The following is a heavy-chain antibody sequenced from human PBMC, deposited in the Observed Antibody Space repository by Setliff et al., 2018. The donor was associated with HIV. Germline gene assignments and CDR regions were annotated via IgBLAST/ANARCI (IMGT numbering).Heavy chain of an antibody. J-gene: IGHJ5*02. CDR3: ARGELNWNYEAGWFDP. Sequence: GGSLRLSCAASGFTFSSYAMHWVRQAPGKGLEYVSAISSNGGSTYYADSVKGRFTISRDNSKNTPYLQMNSLRAEDTAVYYCARGELNWNYEAGWFDPWGQGTLVTVS. V-gene: IGHV3-64*02. D-gene: IGHD1-7*01. CDR2: ISSNGGST. CDR1: GFTFSSYA.